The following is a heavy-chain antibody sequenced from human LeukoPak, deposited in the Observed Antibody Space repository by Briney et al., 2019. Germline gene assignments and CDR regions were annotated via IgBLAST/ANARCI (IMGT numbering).Heavy chain of an antibody. V-gene: IGHV3-48*01. CDR3: ARDAGSYHWNFDL. CDR1: GFTFNNYN. D-gene: IGHD1-26*01. CDR2: ISRFSTI. J-gene: IGHJ2*01. Sequence: GGSLRLSCAASGFTFNNYNMNWVRQAPGKGLEWVSYISRFSTIYYADSVKGRFTISRDDAKNSLYPQMNSLRAEDTAVYYCARDAGSYHWNFDLWGRGTLVTVSS.